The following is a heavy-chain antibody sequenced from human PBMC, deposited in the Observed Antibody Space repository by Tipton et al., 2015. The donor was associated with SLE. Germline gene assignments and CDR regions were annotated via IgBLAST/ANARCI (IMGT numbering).Heavy chain of an antibody. Sequence: TLSLTCAVYGGSFSGYYWSWIRQPPGKGLKWIGEINHSGSTNYNPSLKSRVTMSVDTSKNQFSLKLSSVTAADTAVYYCARENGGNFGTYYFDYWGQGTLVTVSS. J-gene: IGHJ4*02. CDR2: INHSGST. CDR1: GGSFSGYY. CDR3: ARENGGNFGTYYFDY. D-gene: IGHD4-23*01. V-gene: IGHV4-34*01.